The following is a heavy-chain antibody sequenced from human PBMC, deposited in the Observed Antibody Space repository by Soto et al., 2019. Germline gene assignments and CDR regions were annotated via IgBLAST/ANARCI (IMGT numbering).Heavy chain of an antibody. CDR3: ATDPGYCNGGICYSARVWFDA. D-gene: IGHD2-15*01. Sequence: PSETLSLTCTVSGDSISSTRYYWNWIRQPPGKGLEWIGFIYYNGGTNYNPSLKSRVSMSVDTSKNQFSLKLSSVTTADTAVYYCATDPGYCNGGICYSARVWFDAWCQVTPVT. V-gene: IGHV4-61*01. CDR1: GDSISSTRYY. CDR2: IYYNGGT. J-gene: IGHJ5*02.